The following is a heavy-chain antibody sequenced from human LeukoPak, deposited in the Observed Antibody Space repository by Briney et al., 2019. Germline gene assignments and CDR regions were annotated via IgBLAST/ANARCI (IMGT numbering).Heavy chain of an antibody. J-gene: IGHJ2*01. CDR2: IYYSGST. CDR1: GGSISSGSYY. Sequence: SQTLSLTCTVSGGSISSGSYYWAWIRQHPGKGLEWIGYIYYSGSTYYNPSLKSRVTVSEDTSKNQFSLKLTSVTAADTAVYYCARRAPSAGYLDLWGRGTLVSVSS. V-gene: IGHV4-31*03. CDR3: ARRAPSAGYLDL.